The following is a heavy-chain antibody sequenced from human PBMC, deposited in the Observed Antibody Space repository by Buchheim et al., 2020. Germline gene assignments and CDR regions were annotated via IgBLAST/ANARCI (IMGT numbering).Heavy chain of an antibody. V-gene: IGHV3-30*18. CDR1: GFTFSSYG. CDR3: AKDLGYCSSTSCYSHYYYGMDV. D-gene: IGHD2-2*01. J-gene: IGHJ6*02. CDR2: ISYDGSNK. Sequence: QVQLVESGGGVVQPGRSLRLSCAASGFTFSSYGMHWVRQAPGKGLEWVAVISYDGSNKYYADSVKGRFTISRDNSKNPLYLQMNSLRAEDTAVYYCAKDLGYCSSTSCYSHYYYGMDVWGQGTT.